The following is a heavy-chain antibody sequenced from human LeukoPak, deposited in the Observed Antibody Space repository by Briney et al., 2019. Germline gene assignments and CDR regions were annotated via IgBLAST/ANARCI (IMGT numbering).Heavy chain of an antibody. V-gene: IGHV3-9*01. CDR3: ARGTARGYSFGWDY. D-gene: IGHD5-18*01. CDR1: GFTFSEYA. Sequence: PGRSLRLSCAASGFTFSEYAMQWVRQAPGKGLEWVSGISWNSGTIGYADSVRGRFTIPRDNAKNSLYLQMSSLRVEDTAFYYCARGTARGYSFGWDYWGRGALVTVPS. CDR2: ISWNSGTI. J-gene: IGHJ4*02.